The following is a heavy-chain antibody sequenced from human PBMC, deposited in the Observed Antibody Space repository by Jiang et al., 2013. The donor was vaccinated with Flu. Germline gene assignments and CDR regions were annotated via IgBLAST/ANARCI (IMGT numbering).Heavy chain of an antibody. Sequence: VQLLESGGGLVQPGGSLRLSCAASGFTFSAYSMNWVRQAPGKGLEWLSFISSISDVIYYEDSVKGRFTISRDNAKNSLYLQMNSLRDEDTAVYYCARDDAPTYYYDSSGYYPWFDSWGQGTLVTVSS. CDR2: ISSISDVI. J-gene: IGHJ5*01. CDR3: ARDDAPTYYYDSSGYYPWFDS. D-gene: IGHD3-22*01. V-gene: IGHV3-48*02. CDR1: GFTFSAYS.